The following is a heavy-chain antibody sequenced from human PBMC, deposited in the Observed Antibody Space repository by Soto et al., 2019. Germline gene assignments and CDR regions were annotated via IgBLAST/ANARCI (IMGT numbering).Heavy chain of an antibody. V-gene: IGHV3-30*04. J-gene: IGHJ6*02. Sequence: QVQLVESGGGVVQPGRSLRLSCAASGFTFSYYALHWVRQPPGKGLEWVAVISYDGTKTFYADSVEGRFTISRDNSKNTLSLQMNSLRPEDTAVYYCARSGWLYYYYGMDVWAQGTTVTVSS. D-gene: IGHD6-19*01. CDR1: GFTFSYYA. CDR3: ARSGWLYYYYGMDV. CDR2: ISYDGTKT.